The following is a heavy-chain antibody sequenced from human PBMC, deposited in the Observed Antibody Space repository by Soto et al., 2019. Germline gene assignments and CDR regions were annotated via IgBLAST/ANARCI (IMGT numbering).Heavy chain of an antibody. Sequence: GGSLRLSCAASGFTFSSYGMHWVRQAPGKGLEWVAVIWYDGSNKYYADSVKGRFTISRDNSKNTLYLQMNSLTAEDTAVYYCASNKNYYDSSGPDFDIWGQGTMVTVSS. CDR1: GFTFSSYG. CDR2: IWYDGSNK. V-gene: IGHV3-33*01. J-gene: IGHJ3*02. D-gene: IGHD3-22*01. CDR3: ASNKNYYDSSGPDFDI.